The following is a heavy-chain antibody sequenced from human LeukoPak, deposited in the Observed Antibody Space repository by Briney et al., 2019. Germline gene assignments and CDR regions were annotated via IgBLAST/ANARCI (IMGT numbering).Heavy chain of an antibody. D-gene: IGHD6-19*01. V-gene: IGHV1-69*13. CDR3: ARDLGSSGWYQRGLDY. Sequence: GASVKVSCKASGGTFSSYAISWVRQAPGQGLEWMGGIIPIFGTANYAQKFQGRVTITADESTSTAYMELSSLRSEDTAVYYCARDLGSSGWYQRGLDYWGRGTLVTVSS. CDR1: GGTFSSYA. CDR2: IIPIFGTA. J-gene: IGHJ4*02.